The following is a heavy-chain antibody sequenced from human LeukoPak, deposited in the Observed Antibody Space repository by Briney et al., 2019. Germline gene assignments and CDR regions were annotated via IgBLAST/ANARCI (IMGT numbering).Heavy chain of an antibody. CDR2: IYYSGST. CDR3: ARVDGDWNDYWYFDL. Sequence: PSETLSLTCTVSGGSISSYYWSWIRQPPGKGLEWIGYIYYSGSTNYNPSLKSRLTMSVDTSKNHFSLNLTSVTAADTAVYYCARVDGDWNDYWYFDLWGRGTLVTVSS. J-gene: IGHJ2*01. CDR1: GGSISSYY. D-gene: IGHD1-1*01. V-gene: IGHV4-59*12.